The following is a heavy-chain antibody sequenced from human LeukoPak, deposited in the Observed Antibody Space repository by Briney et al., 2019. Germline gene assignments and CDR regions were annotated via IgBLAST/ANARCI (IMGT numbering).Heavy chain of an antibody. J-gene: IGHJ5*02. CDR3: AREGEVGTTWSWFDP. CDR2: TYYRSKWYN. D-gene: IGHD2/OR15-2a*01. CDR1: GDSVSSKSAA. Sequence: SQTLSLTCAISGDSVSSKSAAWNWIRQSPSRGLEWLGRTYYRSKWYNDYALSVKSRITLNPDTSKNQFSLQLNSVSPEDTAVYYCAREGEVGTTWSWFDPWGQGTLVTVSS. V-gene: IGHV6-1*01.